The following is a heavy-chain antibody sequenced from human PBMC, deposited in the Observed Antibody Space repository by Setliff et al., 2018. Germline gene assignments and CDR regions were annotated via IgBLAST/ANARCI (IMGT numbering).Heavy chain of an antibody. J-gene: IGHJ4*02. CDR3: ARDSWGPDY. D-gene: IGHD3-16*01. Sequence: HPGGSLRLSCAASGFTFSNYWMHWVRQVPGKGLVWVGRVNGDGSTTGYADSVKGRFTISRDNAKNTLYLQMNSLRTEDAAVYYCARDSWGPDYWGQGTLVTVSS. CDR1: GFTFSNYW. CDR2: VNGDGSTT. V-gene: IGHV3-74*01.